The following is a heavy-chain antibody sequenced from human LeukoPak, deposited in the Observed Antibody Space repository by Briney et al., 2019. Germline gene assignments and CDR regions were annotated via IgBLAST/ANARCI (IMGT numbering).Heavy chain of an antibody. CDR3: ARDGALTTVTSGGDY. CDR1: GYTFTGYY. D-gene: IGHD4-17*01. J-gene: IGHJ4*02. Sequence: GASVKVSCKASGYTFTGYYMHWVRQAPGQGLEWMGWINPNSGGTNYAQKFQGRVTITRDTSISRASMELSRLRSDDAAVYYCARDGALTTVTSGGDYWGQGTLVTVSS. CDR2: INPNSGGT. V-gene: IGHV1-2*02.